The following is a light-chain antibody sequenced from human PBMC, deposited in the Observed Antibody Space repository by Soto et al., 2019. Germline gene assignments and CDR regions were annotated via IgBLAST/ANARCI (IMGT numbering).Light chain of an antibody. CDR2: DVS. V-gene: IGLV2-14*01. CDR3: NSYTSSGTGV. Sequence: QSVLTQPASVSGSPGQSITISCTGTGSDVGGYNYVSWYQQHPGKAPKLMIYDVSNRPSGVSNRFSGSKSGNTASLTISGLQPEDEADYYCNSYTSSGTGVFGTGTKVTVL. CDR1: GSDVGGYNY. J-gene: IGLJ1*01.